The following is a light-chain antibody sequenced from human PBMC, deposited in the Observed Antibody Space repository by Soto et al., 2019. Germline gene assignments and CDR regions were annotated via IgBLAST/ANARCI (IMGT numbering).Light chain of an antibody. Sequence: DIQMTQSPSSLSASVGDRVTITCQASQDISSYLNWFQQKPGKAPKLLIFDASNLQTGVPSRFSGSGSWTDFSCPISVLQPEDIATYDWQQYHNLLAPTFCGGTRGDI. CDR1: QDISSY. CDR3: QQYHNLLAPT. V-gene: IGKV1-33*01. CDR2: DAS. J-gene: IGKJ4*01.